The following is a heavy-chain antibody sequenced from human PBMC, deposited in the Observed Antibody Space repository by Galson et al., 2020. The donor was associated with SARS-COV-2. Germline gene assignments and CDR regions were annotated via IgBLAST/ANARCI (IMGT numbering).Heavy chain of an antibody. J-gene: IGHJ4*02. V-gene: IGHV1-58*01. D-gene: IGHD1-26*01. CDR3: AAFVGNNPAY. CDR1: GFRFTASA. Sequence: SVKVSCKTSGFRFTASAVQWVRQARGQRLEWIGWIVVGSGKTNYAQKFQERVTITRDMSTTTAYMELSSLRSEDTAVYYCAAFVGNNPAYWGQGTLVSISS. CDR2: IVVGSGKT.